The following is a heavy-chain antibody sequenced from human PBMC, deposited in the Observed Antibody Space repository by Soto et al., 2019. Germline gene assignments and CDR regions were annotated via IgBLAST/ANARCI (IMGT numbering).Heavy chain of an antibody. CDR3: ARDRSPAKLELMLGLDAFDI. J-gene: IGHJ3*02. CDR1: GFTFSSYS. D-gene: IGHD1-7*01. V-gene: IGHV3-48*02. Sequence: GGSLRLSCAASGFTFSSYSMNWVRQAPGKGLEWVSYISSSSSTIYYADSVKGRFTISRDNAKNSLYLQMNSLRDEDTAVYYCARDRSPAKLELMLGLDAFDIWGQGTMVTVSS. CDR2: ISSSSSTI.